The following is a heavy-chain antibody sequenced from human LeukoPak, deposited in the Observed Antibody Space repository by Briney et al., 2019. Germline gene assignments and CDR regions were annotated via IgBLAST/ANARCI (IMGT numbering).Heavy chain of an antibody. V-gene: IGHV3-21*01. CDR3: ARGVGIAVAGVFDY. Sequence: PGGSLRLSCAASGFTFSSYSMNWVRKAPGKGLDWVSSISSSSSYIYYADSVKSRFTISRDNAKNSLYLQMNSLRAEDTAVYYCARGVGIAVAGVFDYWGQGTLVTVSS. CDR2: ISSSSSYI. CDR1: GFTFSSYS. J-gene: IGHJ4*02. D-gene: IGHD6-19*01.